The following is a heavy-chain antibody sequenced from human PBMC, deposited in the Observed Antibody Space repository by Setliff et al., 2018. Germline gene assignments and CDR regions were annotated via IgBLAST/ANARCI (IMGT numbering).Heavy chain of an antibody. D-gene: IGHD2-15*01. Sequence: GGSLSLSCAASGFTFSTYRMHWVRQAPGKGLEWVAVIWGDGGTKYHADSVKGRFTISRDNSKNTLYLQMNSLRPEDTAVYYCARTCSGSGCYAGLESWGQGTPVTVSS. CDR1: GFTFSTYR. CDR3: ARTCSGSGCYAGLES. J-gene: IGHJ4*02. V-gene: IGHV3-33*08. CDR2: IWGDGGTK.